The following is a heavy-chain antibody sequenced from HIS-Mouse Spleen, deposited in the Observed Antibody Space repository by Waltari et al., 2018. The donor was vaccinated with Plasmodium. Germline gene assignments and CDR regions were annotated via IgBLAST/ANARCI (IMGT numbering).Heavy chain of an antibody. CDR2: ISYDGSNK. CDR1: GFTFRCSG. J-gene: IGHJ4*02. CDR3: AKDRRSSSWYVDY. D-gene: IGHD6-13*01. V-gene: IGHV3-30*18. Sequence: QVQLVESGGGVVQPGRSLRLSCAASGFTFRCSGMHWVRQAPGKGLEWVAVISYDGSNKYYADSVKGRFTISRDNSKNTLYLQMNSLRAEDTAVYYCAKDRRSSSWYVDYWGQGTLVTVSS.